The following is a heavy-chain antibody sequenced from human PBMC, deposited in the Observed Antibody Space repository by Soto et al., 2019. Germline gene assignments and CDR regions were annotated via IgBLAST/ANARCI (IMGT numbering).Heavy chain of an antibody. CDR2: VNHSGST. CDR3: ASTWIDY. D-gene: IGHD3-3*01. Sequence: QVQLQQWGAGRLKPSETLSLTCAVYGGSFSGYYWSWIRQPPGKGLAWIGEVNHSGSTNYNPSLTSRVTISVDVSKNQFSLKLSSVTAADTSVYYCASTWIDYWGQGTRVTVS. CDR1: GGSFSGYY. J-gene: IGHJ4*02. V-gene: IGHV4-34*01.